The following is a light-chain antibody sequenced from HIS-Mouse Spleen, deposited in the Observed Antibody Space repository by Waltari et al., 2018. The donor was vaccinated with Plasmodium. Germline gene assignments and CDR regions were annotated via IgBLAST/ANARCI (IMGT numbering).Light chain of an antibody. V-gene: IGLV3-10*01. CDR3: YSTDSSGNHRV. CDR2: EDS. J-gene: IGLJ3*02. CDR1: ALPKKY. Sequence: SYELTQPPSVSVSPGQTARITCSGDALPKKYAYWDQQKSGQAPVLVINEDSKRPSGNPERFSGSSSGTMATLTISGAQVEDEADYYCYSTDSSGNHRVFGGGTKLTVL.